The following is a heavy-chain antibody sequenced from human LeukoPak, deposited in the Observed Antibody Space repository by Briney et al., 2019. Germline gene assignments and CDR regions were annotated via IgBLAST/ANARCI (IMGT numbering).Heavy chain of an antibody. J-gene: IGHJ4*02. CDR3: ARDPFSSDVFDS. CDR2: INPSGGYT. Sequence: ASVNLSCKASGYTFTGYHMHWVRQAPGQGLEWMGKINPSGGYTTYAQKLQGRVTMTRDTSTSTVYMELSSLRSEDTAVYYCARDPFSSDVFDSWGQGALVAVSS. V-gene: IGHV1-46*04. D-gene: IGHD3-22*01. CDR1: GYTFTGYH.